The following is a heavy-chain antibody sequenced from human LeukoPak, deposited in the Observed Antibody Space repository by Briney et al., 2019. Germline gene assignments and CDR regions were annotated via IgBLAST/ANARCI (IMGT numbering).Heavy chain of an antibody. CDR1: GGSISGTPYY. CDR2: IYYSGST. CDR3: ARASTIFGHFAY. V-gene: IGHV4-39*07. D-gene: IGHD3-3*01. J-gene: IGHJ4*02. Sequence: SETLSFTCAISGGSISGTPYYWGWIRQPPGKGLEWIGSIYYSGSTYYNPSLKSRLTISVDTSKNQFSLKLRSVTAADTAVYYCARASTIFGHFAYWGRGTLVTVSS.